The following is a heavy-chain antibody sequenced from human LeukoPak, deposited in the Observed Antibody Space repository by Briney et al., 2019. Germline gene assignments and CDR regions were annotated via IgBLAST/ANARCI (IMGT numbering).Heavy chain of an antibody. CDR2: IYYSGST. J-gene: IGHJ4*02. CDR1: GGSISSNY. CDR3: ARGGSGGDCSAFDY. Sequence: SETLSLTCTVSGGSISSNYWSWIRQPPGKGLEWIGYIYYSGSTNYNPSLKSRVTISVDTSKNQFSLKLSSVTATDTAVYYCARGGSGGDCSAFDYWGQGTLVTVSS. D-gene: IGHD2-21*02. V-gene: IGHV4-59*01.